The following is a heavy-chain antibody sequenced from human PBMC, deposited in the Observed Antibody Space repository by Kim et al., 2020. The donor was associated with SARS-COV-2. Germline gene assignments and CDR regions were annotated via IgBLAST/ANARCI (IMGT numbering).Heavy chain of an antibody. J-gene: IGHJ4*02. V-gene: IGHV6-1*01. CDR3: ARGLNRYGAFWDY. Sequence: YAVSVKSRITINPDTSKNQFSLQLNSVTPEDTAVYYCARGLNRYGAFWDYWGQGTLVTVSS. D-gene: IGHD5-18*01.